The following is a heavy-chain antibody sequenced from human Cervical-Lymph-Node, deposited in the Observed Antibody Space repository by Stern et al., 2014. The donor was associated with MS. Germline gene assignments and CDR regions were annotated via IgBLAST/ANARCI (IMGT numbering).Heavy chain of an antibody. J-gene: IGHJ6*02. Sequence: QLVQSGAEVKKPGSSVKVSCKASGGTFSSQAINWVRQAPGQGLEGGGGIIPIFGTPNYAQKVQDRVTITADESTSTAYMDLSSLRSEDTAVYYCATPSTVTVGGMDVWGQGTTVTVSS. CDR2: IIPIFGTP. V-gene: IGHV1-69*01. CDR3: ATPSTVTVGGMDV. CDR1: GGTFSSQA. D-gene: IGHD4-17*01.